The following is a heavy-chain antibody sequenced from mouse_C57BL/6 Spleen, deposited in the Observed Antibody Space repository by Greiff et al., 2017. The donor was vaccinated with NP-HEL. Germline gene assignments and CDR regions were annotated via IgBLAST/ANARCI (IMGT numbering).Heavy chain of an antibody. CDR1: GFNFKNTY. J-gene: IGHJ2*01. CDR2: IDPANGNT. Sequence: VQLQQSVAELVRPGASVKLSCTASGFNFKNTYMHWVKQRPEQGLEWIGRIDPANGNTKYAPKFQGKATITADTSSNTAYLQLSSLTSEDTAIYYCASLYCCNYDDYWGQGTTLTVSS. V-gene: IGHV14-3*01. CDR3: ASLYCCNYDDY. D-gene: IGHD2-1*01.